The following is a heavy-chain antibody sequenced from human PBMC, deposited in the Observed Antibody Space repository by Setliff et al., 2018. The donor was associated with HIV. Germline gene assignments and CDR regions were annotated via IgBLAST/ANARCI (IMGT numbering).Heavy chain of an antibody. D-gene: IGHD3-10*01. CDR2: IRSKDYGGAT. CDR1: GFTFGDYA. Sequence: GESLKISCTASGFTFGDYAMSWVRLVPGKGLEWVGLIRSKDYGGATQYAASARDRFTISRDDSKSTAYLQMNSLRIEDTAVYFCFTMVRGAPFDCWGQGTLVTVSS. J-gene: IGHJ4*02. V-gene: IGHV3-49*04. CDR3: FTMVRGAPFDC.